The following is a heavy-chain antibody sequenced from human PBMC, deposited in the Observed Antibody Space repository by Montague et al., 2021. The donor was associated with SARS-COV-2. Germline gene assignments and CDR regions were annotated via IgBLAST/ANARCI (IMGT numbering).Heavy chain of an antibody. V-gene: IGHV4-59*01. J-gene: IGHJ3*02. CDR3: ARRGMGYDSSGYPPDAFDI. D-gene: IGHD3-22*01. CDR2: IYYSGST. CDR1: GGSISSYY. Sequence: SETRSLTCTVSGGSISSYYWSWIRQPPGKGLGWIGYIYYSGSTNYNPSLKSRVTISVDTSKNQFSLKLSSVTAADTAVYYCARRGMGYDSSGYPPDAFDIWGQGTMVTVSS.